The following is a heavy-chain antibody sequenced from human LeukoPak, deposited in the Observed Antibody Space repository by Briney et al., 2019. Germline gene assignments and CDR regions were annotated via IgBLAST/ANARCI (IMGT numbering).Heavy chain of an antibody. CDR3: ARGNLKGQWLVPKFDY. J-gene: IGHJ4*02. CDR1: GYTFTSYG. CDR2: ISAYNGNT. D-gene: IGHD6-19*01. Sequence: ASVKVSCKASGYTFTSYGISWVRQATGQGLEWMGWISAYNGNTNYAQKLQGRVTMTTDTSTSTAYMELRSLRSDDTAVYYCARGNLKGQWLVPKFDYWGQGTLVTVSS. V-gene: IGHV1-18*01.